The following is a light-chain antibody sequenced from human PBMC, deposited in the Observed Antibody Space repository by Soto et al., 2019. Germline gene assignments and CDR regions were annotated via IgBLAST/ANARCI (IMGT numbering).Light chain of an antibody. CDR1: QSISRW. Sequence: DIQMTQSPSTLSASVGDRVTITCRASQSISRWLAWDQQKPGKAPKLLIYDASSLDSGVPSRFSGSGSGTEFPLTISSLQPDDFATYYCQQYYSYYTFGQGIKLEIK. J-gene: IGKJ2*01. V-gene: IGKV1-5*01. CDR3: QQYYSYYT. CDR2: DAS.